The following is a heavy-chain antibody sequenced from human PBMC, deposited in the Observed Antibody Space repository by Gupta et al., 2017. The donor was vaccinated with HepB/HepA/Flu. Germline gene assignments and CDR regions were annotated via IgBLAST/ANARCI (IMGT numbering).Heavy chain of an antibody. CDR1: GGSINSTSYY. V-gene: IGHV4-39*01. D-gene: IGHD3-3*01. CDR2: IYYSGST. J-gene: IGHJ6*03. Sequence: QLQLQESGPGLAKPSETLSPTCTVSGGSINSTSYYWGWIRQPPGKGLEWIGSIYYSGSTYYNPSLKSRVIIYVDTPKNQFSLKLSSVTAADTAVYYCARQSDRDRDDVWKDYMDVWGKGTTVTVSS. CDR3: ARQSDRDRDDVWKDYMDV.